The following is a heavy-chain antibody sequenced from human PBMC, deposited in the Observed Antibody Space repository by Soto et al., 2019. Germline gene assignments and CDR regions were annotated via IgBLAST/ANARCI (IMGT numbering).Heavy chain of an antibody. CDR3: ARESTYGGNLMDV. Sequence: SVNVSGKASGVTFSSYAISWVRQAPVQGLEWMGWIIPIFGTANYAQKFQGRVTITADESTSTAYMELSSLRSEDTAVYYCARESTYGGNLMDVWGQGTTVTVSS. V-gene: IGHV1-69*13. D-gene: IGHD4-17*01. CDR1: GVTFSSYA. CDR2: IIPIFGTA. J-gene: IGHJ6*02.